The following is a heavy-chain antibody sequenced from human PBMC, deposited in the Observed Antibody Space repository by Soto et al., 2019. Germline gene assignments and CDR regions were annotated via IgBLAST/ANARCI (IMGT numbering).Heavy chain of an antibody. V-gene: IGHV3-23*01. CDR1: GFDFSTYA. J-gene: IGHJ4*02. CDR2: ITYSGDTT. Sequence: EVHLLESGGTLIQPGGSLRLSCAASGFDFSTYAMTWVRQAPGKGLEWASGITYSGDTTYYADSVKGRFTISRDNFNNPVYLQLNSLRPDDTAMYYCAKDWPGTSSVTADYWGQGTLVTVSS. D-gene: IGHD4-17*01. CDR3: AKDWPGTSSVTADY.